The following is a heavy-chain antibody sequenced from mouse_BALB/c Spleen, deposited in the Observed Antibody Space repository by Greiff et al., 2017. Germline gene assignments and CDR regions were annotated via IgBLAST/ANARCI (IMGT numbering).Heavy chain of an antibody. J-gene: IGHJ3*01. V-gene: IGHV4-1*02. CDR2: INPDSSTI. CDR3: ARPGYGNYEGFAY. D-gene: IGHD2-10*02. Sequence: EVKLQESGGGLVQPGGSLKLSCAASGFDFSRYWMSWVRQAPGKGLEWIGEINPDSSTINYTPSLKDKFIISRDNAKNTLYLQMSKVRSEDTALYYCARPGYGNYEGFAYWGQGTLVTVSA. CDR1: GFDFSRYW.